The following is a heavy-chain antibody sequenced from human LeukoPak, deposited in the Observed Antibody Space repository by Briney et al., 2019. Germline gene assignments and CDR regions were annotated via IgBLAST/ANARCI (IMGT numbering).Heavy chain of an antibody. V-gene: IGHV3-48*01. D-gene: IGHD3-22*01. CDR2: ISSSSTI. CDR3: ARADYYDNAFDI. CDR1: GFTFSSYS. J-gene: IGHJ3*02. Sequence: GGSLRLSCAASGFTFSSYSMNWVRQAPGKGLEWVSYISSSSTIYYADSVKGRFTISRDHAKNSLYLQMNSLRAEDTAVYYCARADYYDNAFDIWGQGTMVTVSS.